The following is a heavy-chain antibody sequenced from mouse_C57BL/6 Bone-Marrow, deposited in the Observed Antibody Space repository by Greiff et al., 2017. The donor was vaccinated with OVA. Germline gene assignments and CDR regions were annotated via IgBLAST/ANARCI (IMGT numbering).Heavy chain of an antibody. CDR2: IYPGGGST. Sequence: QVQLQQSGAELVRPGTSVKMSCKASGFTFTNYWIGWAKQRPGHGLEWIGDIYPGGGSTNYTEKFKGKATLTADKSSSTAYMQFSSLTSADSAIYDCAKGSCYYYDMDYGGQGNSVTVTS. CDR3: AKGSCYYYDMDY. V-gene: IGHV1-63*01. D-gene: IGHD1-1*01. J-gene: IGHJ4*01. CDR1: GFTFTNYW.